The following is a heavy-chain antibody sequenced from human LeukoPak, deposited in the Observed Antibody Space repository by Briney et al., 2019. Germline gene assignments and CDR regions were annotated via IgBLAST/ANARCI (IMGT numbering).Heavy chain of an antibody. Sequence: ASVKVSCKASGYTFTSYYMHWVRQAPGQGLEWMGWINPNSGGTNYAQKFQGRVTMTRDTSISTAYMELSRLRSDDTAVYYCARGVEYYDSRAAFDIWGQGTMVTVSS. CDR1: GYTFTSYY. D-gene: IGHD3-22*01. CDR3: ARGVEYYDSRAAFDI. J-gene: IGHJ3*02. V-gene: IGHV1-2*02. CDR2: INPNSGGT.